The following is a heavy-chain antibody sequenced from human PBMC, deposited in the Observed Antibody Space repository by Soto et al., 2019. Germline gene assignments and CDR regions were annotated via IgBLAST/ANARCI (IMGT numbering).Heavy chain of an antibody. J-gene: IGHJ5*02. CDR2: IYYSGST. CDR3: ARVVVVVAAVNWFDP. V-gene: IGHV4-39*01. D-gene: IGHD2-15*01. CDR1: GGSISSSSYY. Sequence: SETLSLTCTVSGGSISSSSYYWGWIRQPPGKGLEWIGSIYYSGSTYYNPSLKSRVTISVDTSKNQFSLKLSSVTAADTAVYYCARVVVVVAAVNWFDPWGQGTLVTVSS.